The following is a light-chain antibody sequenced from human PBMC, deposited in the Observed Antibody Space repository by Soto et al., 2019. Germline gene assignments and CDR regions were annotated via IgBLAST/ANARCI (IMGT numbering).Light chain of an antibody. CDR2: AAS. V-gene: IGKV1-12*01. CDR1: QGISSW. J-gene: IGKJ4*01. Sequence: DIQMTQSPSSVSASVGDRVTITCRASQGISSWLALYQQKLGKAPKLLIYAASSLQSGIPSRFRGSESATNFALSFGILQPEDVATYYCQQTNSFPLTFGVGTKVEIK. CDR3: QQTNSFPLT.